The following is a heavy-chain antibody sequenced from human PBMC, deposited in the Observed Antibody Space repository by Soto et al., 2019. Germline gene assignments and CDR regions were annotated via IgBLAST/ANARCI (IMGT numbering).Heavy chain of an antibody. Sequence: GGSLRLSCAASGFTFSSYSMNWVRQAPGKGLEWVSSISSSSSYVYYADSVKGRFTISRDNAKNTLYLQMNSLRAEDTAVYHCARAYYDILTGYHFDYWGQGTLVTVSS. J-gene: IGHJ4*02. V-gene: IGHV3-21*01. CDR1: GFTFSSYS. CDR2: ISSSSSYV. D-gene: IGHD3-9*01. CDR3: ARAYYDILTGYHFDY.